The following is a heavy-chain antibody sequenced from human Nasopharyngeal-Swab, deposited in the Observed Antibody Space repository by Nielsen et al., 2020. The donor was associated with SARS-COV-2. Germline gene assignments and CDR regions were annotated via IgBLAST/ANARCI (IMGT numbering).Heavy chain of an antibody. J-gene: IGHJ4*02. CDR3: ARGDTVTILTHFDY. Sequence: GGPLRLSCAASGFTFSSYGMHWVRQAPGKGLEWVAVISYDGSNKYYADSVKGRFTISRDNSKNTLYLQMNSLRAEDTAVYYCARGDTVTILTHFDYWGQGTLVTVSS. D-gene: IGHD4-17*01. CDR1: GFTFSSYG. CDR2: ISYDGSNK. V-gene: IGHV3-30*19.